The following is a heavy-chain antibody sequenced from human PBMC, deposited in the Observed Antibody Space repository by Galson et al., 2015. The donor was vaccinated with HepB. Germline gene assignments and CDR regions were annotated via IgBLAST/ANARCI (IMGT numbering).Heavy chain of an antibody. Sequence: SVKVSCKASGYSFTGYYMHWVRQAPGQGLEWMGWINPNSGGTNYAQKFQGRVTMTRDTSISRAYMELSRLRSDDTAVYYCVFGYNWNYVSGSWFDPWGQGTLVTVSS. CDR3: VFGYNWNYVSGSWFDP. CDR1: GYSFTGYY. CDR2: INPNSGGT. D-gene: IGHD1-7*01. J-gene: IGHJ5*02. V-gene: IGHV1-2*02.